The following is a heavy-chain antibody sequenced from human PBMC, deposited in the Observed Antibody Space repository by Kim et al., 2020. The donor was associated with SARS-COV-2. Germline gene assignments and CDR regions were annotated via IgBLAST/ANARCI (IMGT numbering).Heavy chain of an antibody. CDR1: GGSFSGYY. D-gene: IGHD6-19*01. Sequence: SETLSLTCAVYGGSFSGYYWSWIRQPPGKGLEWIGEINHSGSTNYNPSLKSRVTISVDTSKNQFSLKLSSVTAADTAVYYCARGLGYSSGRYYFDYWGQG. CDR3: ARGLGYSSGRYYFDY. CDR2: INHSGST. V-gene: IGHV4-34*01. J-gene: IGHJ4*02.